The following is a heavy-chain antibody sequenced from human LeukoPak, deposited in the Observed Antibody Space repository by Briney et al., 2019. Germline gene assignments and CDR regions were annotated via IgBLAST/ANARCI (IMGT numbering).Heavy chain of an antibody. J-gene: IGHJ4*02. D-gene: IGHD4-17*01. CDR2: IYTSGST. CDR3: AREGGSKVTTPDFDY. CDR1: GASFAGGVFF. Sequence: NPPQTLSLTCTVSGASFAGGVFFGGGTRNPPGRGLGWLGGIYTSGSTNYNPSLKSRVTISVDTSKNQFSLKLSSVTAADTAVYYCAREGGSKVTTPDFDYWGQGTLVTVSS. V-gene: IGHV4-61*02.